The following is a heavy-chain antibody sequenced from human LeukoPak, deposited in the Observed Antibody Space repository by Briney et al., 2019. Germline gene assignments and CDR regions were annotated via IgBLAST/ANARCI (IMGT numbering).Heavy chain of an antibody. CDR1: GFTFSSYS. J-gene: IGHJ4*02. CDR2: ISSSSSTI. V-gene: IGHV3-48*01. Sequence: GGSLRLSWAASGFTFSSYSMNWVRQAPGKGLEWVSYISSSSSTIYYADSVKGRFTISRDNAKNSLYLQMNSLRAEDTAVYYCARDFVKGSSSYVFSHWGQGTLVTVSS. D-gene: IGHD6-13*01. CDR3: ARDFVKGSSSYVFSH.